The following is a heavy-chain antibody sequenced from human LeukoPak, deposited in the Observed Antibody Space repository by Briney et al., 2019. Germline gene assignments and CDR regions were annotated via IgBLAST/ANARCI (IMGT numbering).Heavy chain of an antibody. J-gene: IGHJ3*02. CDR1: GYTFTNYA. V-gene: IGHV7-4-1*02. D-gene: IGHD2-2*01. Sequence: ASVKVSCKASGYTFTNYAINWVRQAPGQGLEWMGWINTNTGNPTYAQGFTGRFVFSLDTSVSTAYLQISSLKAEDTAVYYCARDGLRSCTSSSCYPGEDAFDIWGQGTMVTVSS. CDR2: INTNTGNP. CDR3: ARDGLRSCTSSSCYPGEDAFDI.